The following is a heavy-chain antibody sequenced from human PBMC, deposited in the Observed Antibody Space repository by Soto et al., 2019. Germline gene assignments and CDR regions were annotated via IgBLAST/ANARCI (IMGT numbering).Heavy chain of an antibody. CDR3: ARGPHPYFNVY. CDR1: GYTFTSYD. V-gene: IGHV1-8*01. J-gene: IGHJ4*02. D-gene: IGHD2-8*01. CDR2: MNPINNNT. Sequence: QVQLAQSGAEVKKPGASVKVSCKASGYTFTSYDINWVREATGQGLEWMGWMNPINNNTGYAQKFQGRGTTTMNTYITTAYMALSRLGSEDTALYYCARGPHPYFNVYWGQGTVVTVSS.